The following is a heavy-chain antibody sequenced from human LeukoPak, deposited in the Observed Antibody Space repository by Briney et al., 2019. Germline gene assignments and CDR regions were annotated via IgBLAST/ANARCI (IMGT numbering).Heavy chain of an antibody. CDR1: GDSTDSYY. CDR3: AGRSARYFDS. CDR2: VFYSGPT. J-gene: IGHJ4*02. D-gene: IGHD1-26*01. Sequence: SETLSLTCTVSGDSTDSYYWSWIRQPPGEGLQWIGYVFYSGPTNYDASLRSRVAISVDRSKNQFSLKLTSVSAADMAVYYCAGRSARYFDSWGQGTLVTVSS. V-gene: IGHV4-59*01.